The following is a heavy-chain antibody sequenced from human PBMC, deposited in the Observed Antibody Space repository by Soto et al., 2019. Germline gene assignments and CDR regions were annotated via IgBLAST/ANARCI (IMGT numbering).Heavy chain of an antibody. V-gene: IGHV3-30*18. CDR1: GFTFGSDG. J-gene: IGHJ5*02. CDR2: ISYDGSNK. CDR3: AKDGIGYGSGSYYFDP. Sequence: GGSPRLSCAASGFTFGSDGMHWFRQAPGKGLEWVAVISYDGSNKYYADSVKGRFTISRDNSKNTLYLQMNSLRAEDTAVYYCAKDGIGYGSGSYYFDPWGQGTMVTVSS. D-gene: IGHD3-10*01.